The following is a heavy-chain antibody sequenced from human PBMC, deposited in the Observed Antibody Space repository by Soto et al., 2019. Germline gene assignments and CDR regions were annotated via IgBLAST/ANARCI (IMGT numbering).Heavy chain of an antibody. D-gene: IGHD6-19*01. J-gene: IGHJ4*02. V-gene: IGHV4-39*01. CDR3: ARHGGAVAGESYFDY. CDR1: GGSISSSSYY. Sequence: SETLSLTCTVSGGSISSSSYYWGWIRQPPGKGLEWIGSIYYSGSTYYNPSLKSRVTISVDTSKNQFSLKLSSVTAADTAVYYCARHGGAVAGESYFDYWGQGTLVTVSS. CDR2: IYYSGST.